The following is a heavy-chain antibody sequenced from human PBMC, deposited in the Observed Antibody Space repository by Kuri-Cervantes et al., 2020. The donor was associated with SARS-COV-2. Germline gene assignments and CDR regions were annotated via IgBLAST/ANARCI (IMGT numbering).Heavy chain of an antibody. V-gene: IGHV4-34*01. Sequence: SQTLSLTCALYGGSFSGYYWSWIRQPSGKGLEWIGEINHSGSTNYNPSLKSRVTISVDTSKNQFSLKLSSVTAADTAVYYCARVGDRYCSSTSCGFHYWGQGTLVTVSS. J-gene: IGHJ4*02. CDR1: GGSFSGYY. D-gene: IGHD2-2*01. CDR2: INHSGST. CDR3: ARVGDRYCSSTSCGFHY.